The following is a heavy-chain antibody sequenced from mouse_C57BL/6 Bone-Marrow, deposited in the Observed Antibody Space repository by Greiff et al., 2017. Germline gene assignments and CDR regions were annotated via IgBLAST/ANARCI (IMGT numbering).Heavy chain of an antibody. CDR1: GYTFTSYG. J-gene: IGHJ2*01. Sequence: VQLVESGAELARPGASVKLSCKASGYTFTSYGISWVKQRTGQGLEWIGEIYPRSGNTYYNEKFKGKATLTADKSSSTAYMELRSLTSADSAVYFCARERTMVTTGYHYFDYWCQGTTLTVSS. D-gene: IGHD2-2*01. CDR2: IYPRSGNT. CDR3: ARERTMVTTGYHYFDY. V-gene: IGHV1-81*01.